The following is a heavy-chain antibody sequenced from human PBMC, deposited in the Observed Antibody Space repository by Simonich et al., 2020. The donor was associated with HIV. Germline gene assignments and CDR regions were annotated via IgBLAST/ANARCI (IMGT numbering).Heavy chain of an antibody. Sequence: QVHLQQWGAGLLKPSETLSLTCAVYGGSFSGYYWTWIRQPPGKGLEWIGEINHSGSTNSNPSLKSRVTISVDTTKNQFSLKLSSVTAADTAVYYCARGRRWAYYWGQGTLVTVSS. V-gene: IGHV4-34*01. J-gene: IGHJ4*02. CDR1: GGSFSGYY. CDR2: INHSGST. CDR3: ARGRRWAYY. D-gene: IGHD6-13*01.